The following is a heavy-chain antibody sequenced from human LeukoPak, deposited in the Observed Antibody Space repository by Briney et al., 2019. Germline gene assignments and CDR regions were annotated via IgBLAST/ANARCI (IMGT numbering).Heavy chain of an antibody. CDR2: IAYDGRNK. CDR3: AKDETRTTREPGGPFDY. V-gene: IGHV3-30*18. J-gene: IGHJ4*02. CDR1: GFIFSNFG. D-gene: IGHD1-1*01. Sequence: GGSLRLSCAASGFIFSNFGMHWVRQAPGKGLEWVAAIAYDGRNKYYGDAVKGRFTISRDNSKNTVHLQMSSLRAEDTAMYFCAKDETRTTREPGGPFDYWGQGILVTVSS.